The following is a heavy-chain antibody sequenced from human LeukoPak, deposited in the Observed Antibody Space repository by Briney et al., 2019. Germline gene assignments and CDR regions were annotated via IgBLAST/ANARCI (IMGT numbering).Heavy chain of an antibody. V-gene: IGHV4-34*01. CDR1: GGSFSGYY. CDR3: ARGFPEMATIGYDY. J-gene: IGHJ4*02. Sequence: PSETLSLTCAVYGGSFSGYYWSWIRQPPGKGLEWIGEINHSGSTNYNPSLKSRVTISVDTSKNQFSLKLSSVTAADTAVYYCARGFPEMATIGYDYRGQGTLVTVSS. D-gene: IGHD5-24*01. CDR2: INHSGST.